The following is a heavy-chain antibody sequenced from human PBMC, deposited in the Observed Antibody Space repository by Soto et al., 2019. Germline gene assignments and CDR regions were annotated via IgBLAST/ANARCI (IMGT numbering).Heavy chain of an antibody. J-gene: IGHJ4*02. D-gene: IGHD3-10*01. CDR2: ISGIRDYI. Sequence: LRLSCAASGFTFSYYPLHWCRRAPGKGLEWVSSISGIRDYIRYADSVKGRFTISRDNAKTSLYLQMNSLTAEDTAVYYCAREGVHNYTEYYFAFSGQGTLVTVSS. CDR1: GFTFSYYP. V-gene: IGHV3-21*06. CDR3: AREGVHNYTEYYFAF.